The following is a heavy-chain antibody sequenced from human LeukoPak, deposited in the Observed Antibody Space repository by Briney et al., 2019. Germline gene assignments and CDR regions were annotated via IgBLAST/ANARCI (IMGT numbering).Heavy chain of an antibody. V-gene: IGHV3-33*01. CDR1: GFTFSSYG. J-gene: IGHJ4*02. D-gene: IGHD6-13*01. CDR3: AIAYSSSWYYHFDY. CDR2: IWYDGSNK. Sequence: GGSLRLSCAASGFTFSSYGMHWVRQVPGKGLEWVAVIWYDGSNKYYADSVKGRFTISRDNSKNTLYLQMNSLRAEDTAVYYCAIAYSSSWYYHFDYWGQGTLVTVSS.